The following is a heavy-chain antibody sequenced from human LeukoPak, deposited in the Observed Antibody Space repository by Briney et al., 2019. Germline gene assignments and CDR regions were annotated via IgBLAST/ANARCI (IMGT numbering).Heavy chain of an antibody. V-gene: IGHV3-48*01. CDR1: GFTFSSYS. J-gene: IGHJ4*02. CDR2: ISSSSSTI. CDR3: AKEAGTTSPGDFDY. Sequence: GGSLRLSCAASGFTFSSYSVNWVRQAPGKGLEWVSYISSSSSTIYYADSVKGRFTISRDNSKNTLYLQMNSLRAEDTAVYYCAKEAGTTSPGDFDYWGQGTLVTVSS. D-gene: IGHD4-17*01.